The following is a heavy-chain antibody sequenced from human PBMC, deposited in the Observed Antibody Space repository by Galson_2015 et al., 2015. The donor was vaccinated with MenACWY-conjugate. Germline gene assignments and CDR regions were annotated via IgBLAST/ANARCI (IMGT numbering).Heavy chain of an antibody. D-gene: IGHD4-17*01. CDR2: IRQDASEK. J-gene: IGHJ3*02. V-gene: IGHV3-7*03. CDR1: GVSFSGSW. Sequence: SLRLACAASGVSFSGSWMGWVRQGPGKGREWVANIRQDASEKFYVDAVKGRSALFRENAKTSLYLQMNSLGAEDTAVYYCARGPRYGAFDIWGQGTMVTVSS. CDR3: ARGPRYGAFDI.